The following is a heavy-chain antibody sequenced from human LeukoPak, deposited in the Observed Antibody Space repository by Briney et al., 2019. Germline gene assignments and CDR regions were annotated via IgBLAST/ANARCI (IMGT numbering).Heavy chain of an antibody. CDR3: ARSTIFGDRSLFDP. CDR2: ISAYNGNT. CDR1: GYTFTSYG. V-gene: IGHV1-18*01. D-gene: IGHD3-3*01. J-gene: IGHJ5*02. Sequence: ASVEVSCKASGYTFTSYGISWVRQAPGQGLEWMGWISAYNGNTNYAQKLQGRVTMTTDTSTSTAYMELRSLRSDDTAVYYCARSTIFGDRSLFDPWGQGTLVTVSS.